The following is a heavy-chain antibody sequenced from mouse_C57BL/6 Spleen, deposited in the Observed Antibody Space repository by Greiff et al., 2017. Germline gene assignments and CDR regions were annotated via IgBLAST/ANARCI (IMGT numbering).Heavy chain of an antibody. Sequence: QVQLQQPGAELVKPGASVKMSCKASGYTFTSYWITWVKQRPGQGLEWIGDIYPGSGSTNYNEKFKSKATLTVDTSSSTAYMQLSSLTSEDSAVYYCARYYDYGQGTEFAYWGQGTLVTVSA. CDR1: GYTFTSYW. CDR2: IYPGSGST. J-gene: IGHJ3*01. D-gene: IGHD2-4*01. CDR3: ARYYDYGQGTEFAY. V-gene: IGHV1-55*01.